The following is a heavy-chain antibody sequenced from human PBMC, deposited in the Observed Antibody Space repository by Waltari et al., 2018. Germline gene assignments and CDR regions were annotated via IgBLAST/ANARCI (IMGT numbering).Heavy chain of an antibody. CDR1: GFHFDEYA. V-gene: IGHV3-20*04. D-gene: IGHD1-1*01. CDR3: ARHNSEDY. J-gene: IGHJ4*02. CDR2: INWSGGDI. Sequence: EVQLVESGGRFVRPGGSLRLSCAASGFHFDEYARTWVRQAPGKGLQWVSSINWSGGDINYADSVKGRFTVSRDNAKRSLYLQMDSLRVEDTAFYYCARHNSEDYWGQGTLVTVSS.